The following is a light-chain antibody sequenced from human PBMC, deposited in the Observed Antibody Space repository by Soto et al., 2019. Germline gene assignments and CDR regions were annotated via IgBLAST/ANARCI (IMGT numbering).Light chain of an antibody. J-gene: IGKJ4*01. V-gene: IGKV3-11*01. Sequence: EIVLTQSPATVSLSPGERATLSCRASQSVGTTLAWYQQKPGQAPRLLINDASNRATAIPARFSGSGSGTDFTLTISSLAPEDFAVYYCQQRHAWPLTFGGGTKVEI. CDR2: DAS. CDR3: QQRHAWPLT. CDR1: QSVGTT.